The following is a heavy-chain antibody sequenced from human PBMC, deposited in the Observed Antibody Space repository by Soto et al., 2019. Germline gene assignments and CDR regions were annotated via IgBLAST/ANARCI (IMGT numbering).Heavy chain of an antibody. J-gene: IGHJ4*02. D-gene: IGHD6-13*01. CDR1: GGTFSSYA. V-gene: IGHV1-69*06. CDR2: IIPIFGTA. CDR3: ASGLPIAAARMLDY. Sequence: GASVKVSCKASGGTFSSYAISWVRQAPGQGLEWMGGIIPIFGTANYAQKFQGRVTITADKSTSTAYMELSSLRSEDTAVYYCASGLPIAAARMLDYWGQGTLVTVSS.